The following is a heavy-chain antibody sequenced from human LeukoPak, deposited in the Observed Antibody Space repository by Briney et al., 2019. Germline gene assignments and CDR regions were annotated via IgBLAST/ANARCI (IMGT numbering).Heavy chain of an antibody. V-gene: IGHV1-2*02. CDR3: AREGIAVADTNWFDP. J-gene: IGHJ5*02. Sequence: ASVKVSCKASGYTFTGYYMYWVRPAPGQGLEWMGWINPNSGGTNYAQKSQGRVTMTRDTSISTAYMELSWLRSDDTAVYYCAREGIAVADTNWFDPWGQGTLVTVSS. CDR1: GYTFTGYY. D-gene: IGHD6-19*01. CDR2: INPNSGGT.